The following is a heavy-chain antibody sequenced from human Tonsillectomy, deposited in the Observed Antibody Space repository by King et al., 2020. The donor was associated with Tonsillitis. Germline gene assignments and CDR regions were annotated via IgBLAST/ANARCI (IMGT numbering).Heavy chain of an antibody. CDR2: ISYDGSMK. CDR1: GFTFSRYG. V-gene: IGHV3-30*18. CDR3: AKDSTDAVTPRQDKNFDS. D-gene: IGHD6-6*01. J-gene: IGHJ4*02. Sequence: VQLVESGGGVVQPVRSLRLSCAASGFTFSRYGMHWLRQAPGKGLEWVSVISYDGSMKNYADSVKGRFTISRDDSKNTLYLQLNSLTPEDAAVYYCAKDSTDAVTPRQDKNFDSWGQGTLVTVSS.